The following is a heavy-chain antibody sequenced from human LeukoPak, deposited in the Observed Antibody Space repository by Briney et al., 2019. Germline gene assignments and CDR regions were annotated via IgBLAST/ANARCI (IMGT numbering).Heavy chain of an antibody. CDR1: AGSISIFY. CDR2: IYTSGST. V-gene: IGHV4-4*07. Sequence: PPETLSLTCTLSAGSISIFYWSWVRQPAGKGLEWIGRIYTSGSTNYNPSLKSRVTMSVATSKNQFSLKLSSVTAADTAVYYCARGHDLFYYWGQGTLVTVSS. D-gene: IGHD1-1*01. J-gene: IGHJ4*02. CDR3: ARGHDLFYY.